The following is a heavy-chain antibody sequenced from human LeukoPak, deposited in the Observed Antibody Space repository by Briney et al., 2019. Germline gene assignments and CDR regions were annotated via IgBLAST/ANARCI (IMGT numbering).Heavy chain of an antibody. D-gene: IGHD2-8*01. CDR1: GFTFSSYA. J-gene: IGHJ5*02. CDR2: ISHDGSNK. CDR3: AKAVYGTKPGRGALNWFDP. V-gene: IGHV3-30*18. Sequence: PGGSLRLSCAASGFTFSSYAMHWVRQAPGKGLEWVAGISHDGSNKYYADSVQGRFTISRDNSKNTVYLQMNSLRVEDTAVYYCAKAVYGTKPGRGALNWFDPWGQGTLVTVSS.